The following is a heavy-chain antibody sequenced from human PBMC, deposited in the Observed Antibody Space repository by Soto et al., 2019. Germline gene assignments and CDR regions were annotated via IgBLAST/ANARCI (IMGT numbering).Heavy chain of an antibody. J-gene: IGHJ5*02. Sequence: SETLSLTCTVSGGSISSGGYYWSWIRQHPGKGPEWIGYIYYSGSTYYNPSLKIRVTISVDTSKNQFSLKLSSVTAAYSSVYYCARLHHRLDILSCYGFDPWGQGTLVTVSS. CDR3: ARLHHRLDILSCYGFDP. D-gene: IGHD3-9*01. CDR2: IYYSGST. CDR1: GGSISSGGYY. V-gene: IGHV4-31*03.